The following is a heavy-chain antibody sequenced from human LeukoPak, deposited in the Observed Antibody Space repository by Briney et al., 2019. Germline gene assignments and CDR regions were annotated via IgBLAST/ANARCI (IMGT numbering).Heavy chain of an antibody. D-gene: IGHD1-26*01. Sequence: GGSLRLSCAASGFTFSSYGMHWVRQAPGKGLEWVALIRYDGSNNYYADSVKGRFTISRDNSKNTVCLQMNSLRAEDTAVYYCAMGPITTAPYYMDVWGNGTTVTVYS. CDR2: IRYDGSNN. J-gene: IGHJ6*03. V-gene: IGHV3-30*02. CDR1: GFTFSSYG. CDR3: AMGPITTAPYYMDV.